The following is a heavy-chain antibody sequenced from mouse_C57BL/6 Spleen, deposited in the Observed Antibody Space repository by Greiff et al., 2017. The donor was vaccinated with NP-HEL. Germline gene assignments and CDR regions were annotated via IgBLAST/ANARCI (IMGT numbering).Heavy chain of an antibody. J-gene: IGHJ2*01. Sequence: QVQLQQPGAELVMPGASVKLSCKASGYTFTSYWMHWVKQRPGQGLEWIGEIDPSDSYTNYNQKFKGKSTLTVDKSSSTAYMQRSSLTSEDSAVYYCARDLLSRDYWGQGTTLTAAS. CDR1: GYTFTSYW. CDR2: IDPSDSYT. CDR3: ARDLLSRDY. D-gene: IGHD2-10*01. V-gene: IGHV1-69*01.